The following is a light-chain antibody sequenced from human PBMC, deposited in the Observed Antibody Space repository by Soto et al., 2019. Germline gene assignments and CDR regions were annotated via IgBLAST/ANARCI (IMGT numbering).Light chain of an antibody. CDR3: QQYESLVH. CDR1: QGIYNY. Sequence: DIQMTQFPSSLSASVGDRVSVTCQASQGIYNYLNWYQQKPGKAPKLLIYDASTLETGVPSRFSGSGYGTEFTLTISGLQPEDVATYYCQQYESLVHFGGGTKVDI. CDR2: DAS. J-gene: IGKJ4*01. V-gene: IGKV1-33*01.